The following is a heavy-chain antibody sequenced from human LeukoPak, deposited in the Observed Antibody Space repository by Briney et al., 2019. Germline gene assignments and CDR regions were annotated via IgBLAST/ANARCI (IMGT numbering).Heavy chain of an antibody. J-gene: IGHJ6*03. CDR2: ISGSGGST. D-gene: IGHD5-18*01. CDR3: AKGTAMVTDYYYYYMDV. V-gene: IGHV3-23*01. Sequence: GGSLRLSCAASGFTFDGYAMSWVRQAPGKGLEWVSAISGSGGSTYYADSVKGRFTISRDNSKNTLYLQMNSLRAEDTAVYYCAKGTAMVTDYYYYYMDVWGKGTTVTVSS. CDR1: GFTFDGYA.